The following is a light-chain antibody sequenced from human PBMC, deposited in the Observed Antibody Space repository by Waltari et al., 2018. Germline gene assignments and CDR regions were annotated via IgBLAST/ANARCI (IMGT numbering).Light chain of an antibody. V-gene: IGKV3-20*01. CDR1: QSVRGS. Sequence: EIVLTQHPGTLSLSPGAGATLSCRASQSVRGSLAWYQQKAGQAPRLLIYGASSRATGIPDRFSGGGSGTDFSLTISRLEPEDFAVYYCQHYVRLPATFGQGTKVEI. CDR3: QHYVRLPAT. J-gene: IGKJ1*01. CDR2: GAS.